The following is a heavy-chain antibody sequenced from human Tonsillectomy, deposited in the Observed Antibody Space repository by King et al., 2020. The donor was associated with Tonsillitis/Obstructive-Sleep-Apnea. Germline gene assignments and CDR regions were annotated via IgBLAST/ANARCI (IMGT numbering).Heavy chain of an antibody. CDR3: ASEYSSSSWARFDY. CDR2: INPSGGST. Sequence: QLVQSGAEVKKPGASVKVSCKASGYTFTSSYMHWVRQAPGQGLEWMGIINPSGGSTSYAQKVQGRVTMSRDTSTSTVYMDLSSLRSEDTAVYYCASEYSSSSWARFDYWGQGTLVTVSS. V-gene: IGHV1-46*01. CDR1: GYTFTSSY. J-gene: IGHJ4*02. D-gene: IGHD6-6*01.